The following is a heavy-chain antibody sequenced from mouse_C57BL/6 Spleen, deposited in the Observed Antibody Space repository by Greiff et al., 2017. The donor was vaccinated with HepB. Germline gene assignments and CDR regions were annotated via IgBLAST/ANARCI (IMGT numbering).Heavy chain of an antibody. CDR3: ASADYDGAMDY. V-gene: IGHV1-61*01. CDR1: GYTFTSYW. Sequence: VQLQQPGAELVRPGSSVKLSCKASGYTFTSYWMDWVKQRPGQGLEWIGNIYPSDSETHYNQKFKDKATLTVDKSSSTAYMQLSSLTSEDSAVYYCASADYDGAMDYWGQGTSVTVSS. D-gene: IGHD2-4*01. CDR2: IYPSDSET. J-gene: IGHJ4*01.